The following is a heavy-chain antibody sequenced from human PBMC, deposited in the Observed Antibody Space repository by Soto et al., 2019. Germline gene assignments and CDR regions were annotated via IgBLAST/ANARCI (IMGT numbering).Heavy chain of an antibody. V-gene: IGHV3-23*01. D-gene: IGHD3-3*01. Sequence: EVQLLESGGGLVQPGGSLRLSCAASGFTFSSYAMSWVRQAPGKGLEWVSAISGSGGSTYYADSVKGRFTISRDNSKNTLYLQMNSLRAEDTAVYYCAKIWEGWSTLREKTYYFDYWVQGTLVTVSS. J-gene: IGHJ4*02. CDR3: AKIWEGWSTLREKTYYFDY. CDR2: ISGSGGST. CDR1: GFTFSSYA.